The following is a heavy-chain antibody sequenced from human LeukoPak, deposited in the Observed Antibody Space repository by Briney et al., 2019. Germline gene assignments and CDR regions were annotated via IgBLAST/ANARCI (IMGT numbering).Heavy chain of an antibody. CDR2: IYYSGST. CDR1: GGSISSSSYY. J-gene: IGHJ4*02. CDR3: ARLRDYSSGWYYFDY. Sequence: SETLSLTCTVSGGSISSSSYYWGWIRQPPGKGLEWIGSIYYSGSTYHNPSLKSRVTISVDTSKNQFSLKLSSVTAADTAVYYCARLRDYSSGWYYFDYWGQGTLVAVSS. V-gene: IGHV4-39*07. D-gene: IGHD6-19*01.